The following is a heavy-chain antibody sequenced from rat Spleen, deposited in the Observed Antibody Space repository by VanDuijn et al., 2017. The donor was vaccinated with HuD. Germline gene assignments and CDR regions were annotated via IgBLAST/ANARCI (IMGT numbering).Heavy chain of an antibody. CDR2: ISYDGSST. J-gene: IGHJ2*01. D-gene: IGHD4-3*01. CDR1: GFSLSSYN. CDR3: AVSGYGY. Sequence: VQLKESGPGLVQPSQTLSLTCTVAGFSLSSYNVHWVRQAPKKGLEWVATISYDGSSTYYRDSVKGRFTISRDNAKSTLYLQINSLRSEDTATYYCAVSGYGYWGQGVMVIVSS. V-gene: IGHV5-7*01.